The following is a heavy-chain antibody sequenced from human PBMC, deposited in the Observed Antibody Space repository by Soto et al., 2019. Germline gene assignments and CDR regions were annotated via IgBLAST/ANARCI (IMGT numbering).Heavy chain of an antibody. CDR2: IHHGGTT. V-gene: IGHV4-4*02. Sequence: QVQLQESGPGLVMPSGTLSLTCVVSGASISSSDWWDWVRQPPGKGLEWLGEIHHGGTTIYNPSLKDRVTIPVDESKNHFSLTLTSVTAADTAVYYCARDFKAPNDAWAFDHWGRGTLVTVSS. D-gene: IGHD3-16*01. CDR1: GASISSSDW. CDR3: ARDFKAPNDAWAFDH. J-gene: IGHJ4*02.